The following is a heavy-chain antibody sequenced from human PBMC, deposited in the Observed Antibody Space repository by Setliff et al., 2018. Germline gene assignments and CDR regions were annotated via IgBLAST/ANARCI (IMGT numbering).Heavy chain of an antibody. CDR3: ARHALSFDSAWDV. Sequence: SETLSLTCTVSSGSISSDNYYWGWIRQPPGKGLEWIGYIYSSGSTNYNPSLKSRVTISLDTSKNQFSLNLNSATAADTAVYYCARHALSFDSAWDVWGKGTTVTVSS. D-gene: IGHD3-22*01. J-gene: IGHJ6*04. CDR1: SGSISSDNYY. V-gene: IGHV4-61*05. CDR2: IYSSGST.